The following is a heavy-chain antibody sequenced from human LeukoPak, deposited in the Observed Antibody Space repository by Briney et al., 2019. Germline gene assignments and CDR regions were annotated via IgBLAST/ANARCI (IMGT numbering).Heavy chain of an antibody. CDR1: GFAFSSYA. J-gene: IGHJ4*02. V-gene: IGHV3-30-3*01. Sequence: GGSLRLSCAASGFAFSSYAMHWVRQGPGKGLEWVALVSYDGGSKYYADSVKGRITISRDNSKNTLHLQMNSPRTEDTAVYYCARVKGGIAAAGNYFDYWGQGTLVTVSS. CDR2: VSYDGGSK. D-gene: IGHD6-13*01. CDR3: ARVKGGIAAAGNYFDY.